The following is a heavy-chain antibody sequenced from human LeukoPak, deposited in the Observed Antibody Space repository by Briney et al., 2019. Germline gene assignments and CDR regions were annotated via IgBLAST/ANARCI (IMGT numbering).Heavy chain of an antibody. CDR3: ARDRDSSSSYMDV. CDR2: IYSGGST. J-gene: IGHJ6*03. D-gene: IGHD6-6*01. CDR1: GFTVSSNY. Sequence: GGSLRLSCAASGFTVSSNYMSWVRQAPGKGLEWVSVIYSGGSTYYADSVKGRFTISRDNSKNTLYLQMNSLRAEDTAVYYCARDRDSSSSYMDVWGKGTTVTVSS. V-gene: IGHV3-53*01.